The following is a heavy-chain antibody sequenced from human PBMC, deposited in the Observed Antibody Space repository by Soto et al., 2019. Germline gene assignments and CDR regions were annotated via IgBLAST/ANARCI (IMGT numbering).Heavy chain of an antibody. Sequence: PSETLSLTCPVSDGSIGAYDGTWIRKTTGKGLDWIGYIHYSGSTYYNPSLKSRVTISIDTSKNQFSLKLSSVTAADTAVYYCARVSSGYYYSDFWGQRPLVTVSS. CDR1: DGSIGAYD. CDR3: ARVSSGYYYSDF. D-gene: IGHD3-22*01. V-gene: IGHV4-59*01. CDR2: IHYSGST. J-gene: IGHJ4*02.